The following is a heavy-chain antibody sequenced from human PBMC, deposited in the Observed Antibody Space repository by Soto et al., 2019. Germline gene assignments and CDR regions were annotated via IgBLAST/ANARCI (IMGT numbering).Heavy chain of an antibody. J-gene: IGHJ4*02. CDR3: AKGGPLTPGHGGMFDF. D-gene: IGHD1-20*01. CDR1: GFTFSSYA. CDR2: ISGSGGTT. Sequence: GGSLRLSCAASGFTFSSYAMGWVRQAPWKGLKWVSTISGSGGTTDYTDSVKGRFSISRDHSKNTLHLQMYSLRAEDTAVYYCAKGGPLTPGHGGMFDFWGQGTLVTVSS. V-gene: IGHV3-23*01.